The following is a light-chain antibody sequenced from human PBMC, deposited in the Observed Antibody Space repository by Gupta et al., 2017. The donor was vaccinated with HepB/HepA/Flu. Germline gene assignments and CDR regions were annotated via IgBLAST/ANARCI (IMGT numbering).Light chain of an antibody. Sequence: SSELTQDPAVSVALGQTVRITCQGDTLRSYYASWYQQKPGQAPVLVIYDTNNRPSGIPDRFSGSSSGNTASLTITGAQAEDEADYYCNSRDSSNNHPQVIFGGGTKLTVL. CDR1: TLRSYY. CDR2: DTN. V-gene: IGLV3-19*01. J-gene: IGLJ2*01. CDR3: NSRDSSNNHPQVI.